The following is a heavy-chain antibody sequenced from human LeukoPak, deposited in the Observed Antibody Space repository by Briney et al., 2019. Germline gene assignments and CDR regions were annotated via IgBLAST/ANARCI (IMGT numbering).Heavy chain of an antibody. D-gene: IGHD2-2*03. Sequence: GGSLRLSCAASGFTFSSYEMNWVRQAPGKGLEWVSAISGSGGSTYYADSVKGRFTISRDNSKNTLYLQMNSLRAEDTAVYYCAKDLDIVVVPAASRYYYYGMDVWGQGTTVTVSS. J-gene: IGHJ6*02. CDR3: AKDLDIVVVPAASRYYYYGMDV. V-gene: IGHV3-23*01. CDR1: GFTFSSYE. CDR2: ISGSGGST.